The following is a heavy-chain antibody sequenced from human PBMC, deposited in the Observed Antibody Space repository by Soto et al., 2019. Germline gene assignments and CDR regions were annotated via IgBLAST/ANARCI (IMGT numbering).Heavy chain of an antibody. D-gene: IGHD3-9*01. CDR2: INHSGST. V-gene: IGHV4-34*01. J-gene: IGHJ4*02. CDR3: AREVAYYDILTGAPETGRVFDY. Sequence: SHTLSLTCAVYGGSFSRYYWCRFRQPPGKGLEWIGEINHSGSTNYNPSLKSRVTISVDTSKNQSSLKLSSVTAADTAVYYCAREVAYYDILTGAPETGRVFDYWGQGTLVTVSS. CDR1: GGSFSRYY.